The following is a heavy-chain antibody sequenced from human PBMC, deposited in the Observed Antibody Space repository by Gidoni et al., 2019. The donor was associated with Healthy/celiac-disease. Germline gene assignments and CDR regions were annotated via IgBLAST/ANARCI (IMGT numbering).Heavy chain of an antibody. CDR1: GGSISRYY. CDR2: IYYSGST. J-gene: IGHJ2*01. Sequence: QVQLQESGPGLVKPSETLSLTCTVSGGSISRYYWSWIRQPPGKGLEWIGYIYYSGSTNYNPSLKSRVTISVDTSKNQFSLKLSSVTAADTAVYYCARDGEMATAYYWYFDLWGRGTLVTVSS. D-gene: IGHD5-18*01. CDR3: ARDGEMATAYYWYFDL. V-gene: IGHV4-59*01.